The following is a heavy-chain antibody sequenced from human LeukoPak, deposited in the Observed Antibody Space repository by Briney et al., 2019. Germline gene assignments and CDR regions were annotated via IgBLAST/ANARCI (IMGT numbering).Heavy chain of an antibody. J-gene: IGHJ4*02. D-gene: IGHD3-16*02. Sequence: GGSLRLSCAASGFTFSSYSMNWVRQAPGKGLEWVSYISSSSSTIYYADSVKGRFTISRDNAKNSLYLQMNSLRAEDTAVYYCARDYGDYVWGSYRQPPDYWGQGTLVTVSS. CDR2: ISSSSSTI. V-gene: IGHV3-48*04. CDR1: GFTFSSYS. CDR3: ARDYGDYVWGSYRQPPDY.